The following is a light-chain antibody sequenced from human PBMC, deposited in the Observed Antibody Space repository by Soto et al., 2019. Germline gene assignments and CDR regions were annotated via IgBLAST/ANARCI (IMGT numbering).Light chain of an antibody. CDR1: GSNIGAGYD. Sequence: QSVLTQPPSVSGAPGQRVTISCTGRGSNIGAGYDVHWYQHLPGTAPKLLIYSNRNRPSGVPDRFSGSKSGTSAPLAISGLQAEDEADYYCQSYDSSLSGYVFGTGTKVTVL. CDR3: QSYDSSLSGYV. V-gene: IGLV1-40*01. J-gene: IGLJ1*01. CDR2: SNR.